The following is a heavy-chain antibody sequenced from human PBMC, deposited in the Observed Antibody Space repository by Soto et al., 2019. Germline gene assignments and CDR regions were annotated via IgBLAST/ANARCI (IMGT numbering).Heavy chain of an antibody. Sequence: SETLSLTCTVSGASITGSFFWSWIRQPAGKGLEWIGRFSLSGTTNYNPSLRSRVTMSADVSKNQFSLRLTSVTAADTALYYCARGMTPPGAPAWYYFDSWGQGTLVTISS. CDR1: GASITGSFF. D-gene: IGHD2-8*02. V-gene: IGHV4-4*07. J-gene: IGHJ4*02. CDR2: FSLSGTT. CDR3: ARGMTPPGAPAWYYFDS.